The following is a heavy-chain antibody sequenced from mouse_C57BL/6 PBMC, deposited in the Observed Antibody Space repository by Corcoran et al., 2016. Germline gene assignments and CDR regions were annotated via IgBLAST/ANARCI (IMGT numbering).Heavy chain of an antibody. Sequence: EVQLQQSGPELVKPGASVKISCKASGYTFTDYYMNWVKQSHGKSLEWIGDINPNNGGTSYNQKFKGKATLTVDKSSSTAYMELRSLTSEDSVVYYCARSRGRNYAMDYWGQGTSVTVSS. J-gene: IGHJ4*01. CDR3: ARSRGRNYAMDY. CDR2: INPNNGGT. D-gene: IGHD1-1*02. CDR1: GYTFTDYY. V-gene: IGHV1-26*01.